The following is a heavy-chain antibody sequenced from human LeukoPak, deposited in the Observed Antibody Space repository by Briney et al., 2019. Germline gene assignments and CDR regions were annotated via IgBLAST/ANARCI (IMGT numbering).Heavy chain of an antibody. CDR3: ARNHITMIVVVN. V-gene: IGHV3-74*01. Sequence: GGSLRLSCAASGFTFSSYWMHWVRQAPGMGLVWVSRINTDGSSTSYADSVKGRITISRDNAKNTLYLQMNSLRAEDTAVYYCARNHITMIVVVNWGQGTLVTVSS. D-gene: IGHD3-22*01. CDR2: INTDGSST. CDR1: GFTFSSYW. J-gene: IGHJ4*02.